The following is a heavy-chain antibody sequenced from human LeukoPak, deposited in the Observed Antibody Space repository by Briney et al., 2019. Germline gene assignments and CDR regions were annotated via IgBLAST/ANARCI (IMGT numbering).Heavy chain of an antibody. D-gene: IGHD3-10*01. CDR2: ISGSGGST. J-gene: IGHJ6*03. CDR3: ASPKGYYYGSGSYYSPYYMDV. V-gene: IGHV3-23*01. CDR1: GFTFSSYG. Sequence: GGSLRLSCAASGFTFSSYGMSWVRQAPGKGLEWVSAISGSGGSTYSADSVKGRFTISRDNSRNTLYLQMNSLRAEDTAVYYCASPKGYYYGSGSYYSPYYMDVWGKGTTVTISS.